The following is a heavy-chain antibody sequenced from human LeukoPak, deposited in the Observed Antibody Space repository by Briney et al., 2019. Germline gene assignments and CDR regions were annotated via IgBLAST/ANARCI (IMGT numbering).Heavy chain of an antibody. J-gene: IGHJ4*01. CDR1: GYTFIDYH. V-gene: IGHV1-2*02. CDR2: TNPNSGGT. Sequence: AASVKVSCKASGYTFIDYHMHWVRQAPGQGLEWMGWTNPNSGGTNYAQKFQGRVTMTRDTSISTAYMELSRLISDDTAVYYCARGFSHFDYWGQGPLVTVSS. CDR3: ARGFSHFDY.